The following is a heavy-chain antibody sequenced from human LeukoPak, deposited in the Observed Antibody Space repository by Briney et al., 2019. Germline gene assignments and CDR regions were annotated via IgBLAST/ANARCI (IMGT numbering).Heavy chain of an antibody. V-gene: IGHV3-23*01. J-gene: IGHJ1*01. CDR2: ISGSGGSA. CDR3: AKDSWGYVDTAMVSYFQH. CDR1: GFTFSSYA. D-gene: IGHD5-18*01. Sequence: GGSLRLSCAASGFTFSSYAMSWVRQAPGKGLEWASAISGSGGSAYYADSVKGRFTISRDNSKNTLYLQMNSLRAEDTAVYYCAKDSWGYVDTAMVSYFQHWGQGTLVTVSS.